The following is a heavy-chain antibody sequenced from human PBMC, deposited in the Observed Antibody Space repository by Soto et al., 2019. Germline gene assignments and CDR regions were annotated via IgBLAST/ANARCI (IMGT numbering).Heavy chain of an antibody. CDR3: ARTPSRRYWFYP. CDR2: IIPIFGTA. V-gene: IGHV1-69*06. CDR1: GGTFSSYA. D-gene: IGHD2-15*01. J-gene: IGHJ5*02. Sequence: SVKVSCKASGGTFSSYAISWVRQAPGQGLEWMGGIIPIFGTANYAQKFQGRVTITADKSTSTAYMELSSLRSEDTAVYYCARTPSRRYWFYPWGQRTLVSISS.